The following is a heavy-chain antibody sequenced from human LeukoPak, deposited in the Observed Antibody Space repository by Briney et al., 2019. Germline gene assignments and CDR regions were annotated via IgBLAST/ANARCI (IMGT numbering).Heavy chain of an antibody. CDR3: ARETPRRGETRDGYR. J-gene: IGHJ4*02. CDR1: GFTFKKYW. D-gene: IGHD5-24*01. V-gene: IGHV3-7*01. Sequence: GESLRLSCAASGFTFKKYWMNWVRQVPGKGLECLANIKEDGSETHYADSVKGRFTISRDNPKNLLFLQTNSLRVEDTAVYYCARETPRRGETRDGYRWGQGTLVTVSS. CDR2: IKEDGSET.